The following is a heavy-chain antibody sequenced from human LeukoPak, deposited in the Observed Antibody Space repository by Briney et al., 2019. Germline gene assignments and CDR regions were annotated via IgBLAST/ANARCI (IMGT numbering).Heavy chain of an antibody. CDR3: ASRQGTTFNFDY. V-gene: IGHV1-18*01. CDR1: GYTFSSYG. Sequence: ASVKVSCKASGYTFSSYGFSWVRQAPGQGLEWMGWINAYNGNTNYAQNLQGRVTMTTHTSTSTAYMELRSMRSDDTAVYYCASRQGTTFNFDYWGQGTLVTVSS. D-gene: IGHD1-1*01. CDR2: INAYNGNT. J-gene: IGHJ4*02.